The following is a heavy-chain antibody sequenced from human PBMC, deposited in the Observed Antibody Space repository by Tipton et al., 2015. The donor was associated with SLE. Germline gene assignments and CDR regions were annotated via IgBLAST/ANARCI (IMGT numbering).Heavy chain of an antibody. CDR2: IYYSGST. J-gene: IGHJ3*02. D-gene: IGHD2-2*02. CDR1: GGSISSGGYY. V-gene: IGHV4-31*03. Sequence: TLSLTCTVSGGSISSGGYYWSWIRQHPGKGLEWIGYIYYSGSTYYNPSLKSRVTISVDTSKNQFSLKLSSVTAADTAVYYCARDCSSTSCHTAFDIWGQGTMVTVSS. CDR3: ARDCSSTSCHTAFDI.